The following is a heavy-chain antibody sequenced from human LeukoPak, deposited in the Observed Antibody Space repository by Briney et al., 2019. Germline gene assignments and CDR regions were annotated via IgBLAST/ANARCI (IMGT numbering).Heavy chain of an antibody. CDR2: VRSKAHGGTT. D-gene: IGHD3-3*01. CDR3: TRGGITIFGVITL. V-gene: IGHV3-49*04. Sequence: GGSLRLSCTASGFTFGDYAMSWVRQAPGKGLEWVGFVRSKAHGGTTEYAASVKGRFTISRDDSKSIAYLQMNSLKTEDTAVYYCTRGGITIFGVITLWGQGTLVTVSS. J-gene: IGHJ4*02. CDR1: GFTFGDYA.